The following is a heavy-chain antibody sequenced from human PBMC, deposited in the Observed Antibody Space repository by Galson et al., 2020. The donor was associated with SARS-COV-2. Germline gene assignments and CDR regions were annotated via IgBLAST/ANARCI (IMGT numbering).Heavy chain of an antibody. Sequence: SQTLSLTCTVSGGSISSYYWSWIRQPPGKGLEWIGYIYYSGSTNYNPSLKSRVTISVDTSKNQFSLKLSSVTAADTAVYYCASFYCSGGSCYWGYFDYWGQGTLVTVSS. D-gene: IGHD2-15*01. CDR3: ASFYCSGGSCYWGYFDY. CDR1: GGSISSYY. V-gene: IGHV4-59*01. CDR2: IYYSGST. J-gene: IGHJ4*02.